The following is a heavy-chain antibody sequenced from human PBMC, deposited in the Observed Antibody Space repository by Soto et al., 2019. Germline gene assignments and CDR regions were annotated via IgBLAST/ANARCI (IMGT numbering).Heavy chain of an antibody. CDR3: ARDVGANGDH. Sequence: QVQLVESGGGVVQSGRSLRISCAASGFTFSDYAMHWVRQAPGKGLEWVAAMSHDGNNEYYRDSVKGRFTISRDNSQNTLYLQMSSLRPEDTALYRCARDVGANGDHWGQGTLVTVSS. CDR1: GFTFSDYA. J-gene: IGHJ4*02. D-gene: IGHD2-8*01. CDR2: MSHDGNNE. V-gene: IGHV3-30*14.